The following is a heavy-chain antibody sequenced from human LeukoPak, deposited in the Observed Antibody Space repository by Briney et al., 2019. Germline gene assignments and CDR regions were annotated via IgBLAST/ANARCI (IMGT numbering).Heavy chain of an antibody. CDR1: GFTFDDYA. CDR2: ISWNSGSI. J-gene: IGHJ4*02. Sequence: GGSLRLSCAASGFTFDDYAMHWVRQAPGKGLEWVSGISWNSGSIGYADSVKGRFTISRDNAKNFLYLQMNSLRAEDTALYYCAKDFGFGTYYFDYWGQGTLVTVSS. CDR3: AKDFGFGTYYFDY. D-gene: IGHD3-16*01. V-gene: IGHV3-9*01.